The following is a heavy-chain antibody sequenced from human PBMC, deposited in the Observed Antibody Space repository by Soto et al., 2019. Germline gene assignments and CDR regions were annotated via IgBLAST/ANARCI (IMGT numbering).Heavy chain of an antibody. CDR3: ARVKGPVDYYDSSGYYYDFDY. Sequence: SVKVSCKASGGTFSSYAISWVRQAPGQGLEWMGGIIPIFGTANYAQKFQGRVTITADESTSTAYMELSSLRSEDTAVYYCARVKGPVDYYDSSGYYYDFDYWGQGTLVTVSS. J-gene: IGHJ4*02. CDR1: GGTFSSYA. CDR2: IIPIFGTA. V-gene: IGHV1-69*13. D-gene: IGHD3-22*01.